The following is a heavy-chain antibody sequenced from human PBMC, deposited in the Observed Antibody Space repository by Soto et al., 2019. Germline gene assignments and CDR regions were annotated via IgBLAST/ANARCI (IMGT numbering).Heavy chain of an antibody. J-gene: IGHJ6*02. CDR2: IDPIDSYT. V-gene: IGHV5-10-1*01. CDR3: ARRYCSSASRPRNYYGMDV. CDR1: GYNFASYW. D-gene: IGHD2-2*01. Sequence: PXESLKISCQGCGYNFASYWISWVRQMPGKGLEGMGRIDPIDSYTNYSPSFQGHVTISADKSISTAYLQWSSLKASDTAMYYCARRYCSSASRPRNYYGMDVWGQGTTVTVSS.